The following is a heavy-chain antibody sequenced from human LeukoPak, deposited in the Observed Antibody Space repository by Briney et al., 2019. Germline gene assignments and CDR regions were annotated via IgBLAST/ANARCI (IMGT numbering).Heavy chain of an antibody. CDR1: GNTLTDLS. CDR3: AAEGQWSLVHYFNS. D-gene: IGHD2-15*01. J-gene: IGHJ4*02. Sequence: ASVTVSCMVSGNTLTDLSIHWVRPAPGKGLDWMGGFDPEDAEIIYAEKFQDRVTMTEDPSTDTAYLELSSLRSEDTAVYYCAAEGQWSLVHYFNSWGQGTLVTVSS. CDR2: FDPEDAEI. V-gene: IGHV1-24*01.